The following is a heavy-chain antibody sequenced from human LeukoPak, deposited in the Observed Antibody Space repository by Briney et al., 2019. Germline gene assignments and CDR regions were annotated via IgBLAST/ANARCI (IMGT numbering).Heavy chain of an antibody. V-gene: IGHV5-51*01. Sequence: GESLKISCKGSGYSFTSYWIGWVRQMPGKGLEWMGIIYPGDSDTRCSPSFQGQVTISADKSISTAYLQWSSLKASDTAMYYCARLGPKESYTHDAFDIWGQGTLVTVSS. CDR3: ARLGPKESYTHDAFDI. J-gene: IGHJ3*02. CDR1: GYSFTSYW. D-gene: IGHD1-26*01. CDR2: IYPGDSDT.